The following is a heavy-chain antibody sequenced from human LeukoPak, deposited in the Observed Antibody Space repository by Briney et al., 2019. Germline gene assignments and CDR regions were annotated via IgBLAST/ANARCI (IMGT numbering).Heavy chain of an antibody. CDR3: ARDSSGSVTTDNYFDY. J-gene: IGHJ4*02. CDR2: ISGSGGST. CDR1: GFTFSSYA. Sequence: GGSLRLSCAASGFTFSSYAMSWVRQAPGKGLEWVSAISGSGGSTYYADSVKGRFTISRDNSKNTLYLQMNSLRAEDTAVYYCARDSSGSVTTDNYFDYWGQGTLVTVSS. D-gene: IGHD4-4*01. V-gene: IGHV3-23*01.